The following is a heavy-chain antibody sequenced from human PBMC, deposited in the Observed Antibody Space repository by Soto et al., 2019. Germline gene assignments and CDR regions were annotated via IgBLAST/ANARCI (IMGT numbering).Heavy chain of an antibody. J-gene: IGHJ6*03. CDR1: GGSISSYY. V-gene: IGHV4-59*08. Sequence: SETLSLTCTVSGGSISSYYWSWIRQPPGKGLEWIGYIYYSGSTNYNPSLKSRVTISVDTSKNQFSLKLSSVTAADTAVYYCARISYDFPSYYYYYYMDVWGKGTTVTV. CDR3: ARISYDFPSYYYYYYMDV. CDR2: IYYSGST. D-gene: IGHD3-3*01.